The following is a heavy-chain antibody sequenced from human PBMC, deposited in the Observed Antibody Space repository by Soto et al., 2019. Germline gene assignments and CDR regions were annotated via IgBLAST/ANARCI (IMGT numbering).Heavy chain of an antibody. CDR3: ERTLRLQDFYYGLDI. CDR1: GFTLSDYS. CDR2: ISISGFTI. J-gene: IGHJ6*02. V-gene: IGHV3-48*02. Sequence: PGGSLRLSCAASGFTLSDYSMNWVRQAPGKGLEWISYISISGFTIYYADSVKGRFTISRDTAKNSLYLQMNSLRDEDTAVYYCERTLRLQDFYYGLDIWGQGTTVNVSS.